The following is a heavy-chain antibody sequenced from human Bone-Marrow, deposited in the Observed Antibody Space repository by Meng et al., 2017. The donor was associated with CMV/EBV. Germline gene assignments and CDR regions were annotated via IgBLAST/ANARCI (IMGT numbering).Heavy chain of an antibody. D-gene: IGHD1-14*01. CDR3: AKLEGMGKVDY. CDR1: GFIFSSYS. Sequence: GGSLRLSCAASGFIFSSYSMNWVRQTPGKGLEWVSSISSSSGHIYYANSVKGRFTISRDNAENSLYLQMNSLRAEDTAIYYCAKLEGMGKVDYWGQGTLVTVSS. V-gene: IGHV3-21*01. CDR2: ISSSSGHI. J-gene: IGHJ4*02.